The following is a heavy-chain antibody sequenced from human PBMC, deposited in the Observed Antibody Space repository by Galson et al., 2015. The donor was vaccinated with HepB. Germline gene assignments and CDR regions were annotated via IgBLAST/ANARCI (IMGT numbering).Heavy chain of an antibody. D-gene: IGHD6-25*01. CDR1: GGSISSGGYY. Sequence: LSLTCTVSGGSISSGGYYWSWIRQHPGKGLEWIGYIYYSGSTYYNPSLKSRVTISVDTSKNQFSLKLSSVTAADTAVYYCARGDTAAGFDHWGQGTLVTVSS. V-gene: IGHV4-31*03. CDR2: IYYSGST. CDR3: ARGDTAAGFDH. J-gene: IGHJ4*02.